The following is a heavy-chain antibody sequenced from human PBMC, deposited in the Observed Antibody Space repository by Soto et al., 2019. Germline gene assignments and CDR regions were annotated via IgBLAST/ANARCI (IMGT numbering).Heavy chain of an antibody. J-gene: IGHJ4*02. CDR3: ARVPSYDSSGYHFDY. CDR1: GFTFSSYA. Sequence: RRLSCAASGFTFSSYAMHWVRQAPGKGLEWVAVISYDGSNKYYADSVKGRFTISRDNSKNTLYLQMNSLRAEDTAVYYCARVPSYDSSGYHFDYWGQGTLVTVSS. V-gene: IGHV3-30-3*01. D-gene: IGHD3-22*01. CDR2: ISYDGSNK.